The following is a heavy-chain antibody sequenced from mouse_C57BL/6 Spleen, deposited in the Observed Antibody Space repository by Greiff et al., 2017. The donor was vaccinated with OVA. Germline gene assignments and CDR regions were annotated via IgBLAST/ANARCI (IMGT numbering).Heavy chain of an antibody. D-gene: IGHD2-3*01. J-gene: IGHJ2*01. CDR3: ARRGIDDGYYGY. Sequence: VQLQQPGAELVRPGSSVKLSCKASGYTFTSYWMDWVKQRPGQGLEWIGNIYPSDSETHYNQKFKDKATLTVDKSSSTAYMQLSRLTSEDSSVYYCARRGIDDGYYGYWGQGTTLTVSS. CDR2: IYPSDSET. V-gene: IGHV1-61*01. CDR1: GYTFTSYW.